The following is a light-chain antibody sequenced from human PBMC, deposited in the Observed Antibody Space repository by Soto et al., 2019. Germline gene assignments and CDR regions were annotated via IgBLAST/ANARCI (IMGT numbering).Light chain of an antibody. CDR1: SSDVGGYNY. CDR2: DVS. Sequence: QSVLTQPASVSGFPGQSTTISCTGTSSDVGGYNYVSWYQQHPGKAPKLMIYDVSNRPSGVSNRFSGSKSGNTASLTISGLQAEDEADYYCSSYTSSSTLVFGGGTKVTVL. V-gene: IGLV2-14*01. CDR3: SSYTSSSTLV. J-gene: IGLJ2*01.